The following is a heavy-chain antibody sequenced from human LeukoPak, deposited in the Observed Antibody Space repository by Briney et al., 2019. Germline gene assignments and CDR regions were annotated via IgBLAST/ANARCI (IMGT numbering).Heavy chain of an antibody. J-gene: IGHJ2*01. CDR1: GGSVSSGSYY. V-gene: IGHV4-61*01. CDR3: ARDSPYFDL. Sequence: SENLSLTCTVSGGSVSSGSYYWSWIRQPPGKGLEWIGYIYYSGSTNYNPSLKSRVTISVDTSKNQFSLKLSSVTAADTAVYYCARDSPYFDLWGRGTLVTVSS. CDR2: IYYSGST.